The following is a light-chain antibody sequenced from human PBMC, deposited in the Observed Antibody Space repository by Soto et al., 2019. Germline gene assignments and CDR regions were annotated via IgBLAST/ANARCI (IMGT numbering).Light chain of an antibody. CDR2: MTN. V-gene: IGLV1-47*01. CDR3: AAWDDSLRAWV. Sequence: QPVLTQPPSASGTPGQTVTISCSGGWYNIGKNLGYWYQHLPGTAPKLLIYMTNQRPSGVPDRFSGSKSGSSAFLAVSGLRSEDEAVYYCAAWDDSLRAWVFGGGTKVTVL. CDR1: WYNIGKNL. J-gene: IGLJ3*02.